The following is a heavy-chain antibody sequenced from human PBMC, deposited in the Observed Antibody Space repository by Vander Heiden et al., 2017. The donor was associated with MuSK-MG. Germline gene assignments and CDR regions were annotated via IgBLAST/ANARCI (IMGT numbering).Heavy chain of an antibody. CDR2: IWFDGSNK. CDR3: ARARTPIGTTGYFDY. V-gene: IGHV3-33*01. CDR1: GFTFSNHG. Sequence: QVQLVESGGGVVQPGRSLRLSCAASGFTFSNHGMDWVRQAPGKGLEWVALIWFDGSNKYYGDSVKGRFNISRDNSKNTLYLQMDSLRAEDTALYFCARARTPIGTTGYFDYWGQGTLVTVSS. J-gene: IGHJ4*02. D-gene: IGHD1-7*01.